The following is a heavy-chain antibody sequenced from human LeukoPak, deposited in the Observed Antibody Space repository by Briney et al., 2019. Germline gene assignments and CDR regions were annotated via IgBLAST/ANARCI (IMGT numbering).Heavy chain of an antibody. Sequence: GGSLRLSCAASGFTFSSYAMSWVRQAPGKGLEWVSAISGSGGSTYYADSVKGRSTISRDNSKNTLYLQMNSLRAEDTAVYYCAKSPSGMVRGVKGYFDYWGQGTLVTVSS. CDR2: ISGSGGST. V-gene: IGHV3-23*01. J-gene: IGHJ4*02. D-gene: IGHD3-10*01. CDR1: GFTFSSYA. CDR3: AKSPSGMVRGVKGYFDY.